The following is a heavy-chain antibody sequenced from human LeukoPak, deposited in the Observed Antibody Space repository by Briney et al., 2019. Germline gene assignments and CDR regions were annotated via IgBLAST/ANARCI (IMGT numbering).Heavy chain of an antibody. CDR3: ARAQVGATDWFDP. CDR2: IYHSGST. CDR1: GYSISSGYY. D-gene: IGHD1-26*01. V-gene: IGHV4-38-2*01. J-gene: IGHJ5*02. Sequence: SETLSLTCVVSGYSISSGYYWGWIRQPPGKGLEWIGSIYHSGSTYYNPSLKSRVTISVDTSKNQFSLKLSSVTAADTAVYYCARAQVGATDWFDPWGQGTLVTVSS.